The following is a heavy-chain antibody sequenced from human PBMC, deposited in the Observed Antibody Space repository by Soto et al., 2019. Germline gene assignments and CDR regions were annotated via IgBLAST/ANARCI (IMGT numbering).Heavy chain of an antibody. CDR2: IYYSGST. Sequence: SETLSLTCTVSGGSISSYYWSWIRQPPGKGLEWIGYIYYSGSTNYNPSLKSRVTISVDTSKNLFSLKLSSVTAADTAVYYCARVALSWAAAIRAFDIWGQGTMVTVSS. CDR3: ARVALSWAAAIRAFDI. D-gene: IGHD6-13*01. CDR1: GGSISSYY. V-gene: IGHV4-59*01. J-gene: IGHJ3*02.